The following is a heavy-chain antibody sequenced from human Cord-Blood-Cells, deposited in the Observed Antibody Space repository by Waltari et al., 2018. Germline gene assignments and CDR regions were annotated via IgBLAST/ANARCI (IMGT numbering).Heavy chain of an antibody. CDR2: IYYSGSN. D-gene: IGHD3-16*01. CDR1: GGSISSYY. J-gene: IGHJ3*02. V-gene: IGHV4-59*08. Sequence: QVQLQESGPGLVKPSETLSLTCTVPGGSISSYYWSWIRQPPGKGLEWIGYIYYSGSNNYNHSLKSRVTISVDTSKNQFSLKLSSVTAADTAVYYCARSHTRGDAFDIWGQGTMVTVSS. CDR3: ARSHTRGDAFDI.